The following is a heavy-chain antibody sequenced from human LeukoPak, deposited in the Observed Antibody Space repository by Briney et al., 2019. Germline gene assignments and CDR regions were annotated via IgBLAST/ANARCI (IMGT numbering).Heavy chain of an antibody. D-gene: IGHD2-21*02. Sequence: SETLSLTCTVSGYSISSGYYWGWIRQPPGKGLEWIGSIYYSGSTYYNPSLKSRVTISVDTSKNQFSLKLSSVTAADTAVYYCARGNCGGDCYGLGGNWFDPWGQGTLVTVSS. J-gene: IGHJ5*02. CDR2: IYYSGST. V-gene: IGHV4-38-2*02. CDR3: ARGNCGGDCYGLGGNWFDP. CDR1: GYSISSGYY.